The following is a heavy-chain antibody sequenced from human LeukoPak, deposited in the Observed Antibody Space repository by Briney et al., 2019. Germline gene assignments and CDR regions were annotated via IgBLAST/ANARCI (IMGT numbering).Heavy chain of an antibody. J-gene: IGHJ4*02. CDR2: IYYSGST. CDR1: GGSISSSSYY. CDR3: SRQRGLSSYGSIDY. D-gene: IGHD5-18*01. Sequence: SETLSLTCTVSGGSISSSSYYWRWIRQPPGKGLEWIGNIYYSGSTYYSPSLKSRLTISVDTSKNQFSLKLNSVTAADTAVYFCSRQRGLSSYGSIDYWGQGTLVTVSS. V-gene: IGHV4-39*01.